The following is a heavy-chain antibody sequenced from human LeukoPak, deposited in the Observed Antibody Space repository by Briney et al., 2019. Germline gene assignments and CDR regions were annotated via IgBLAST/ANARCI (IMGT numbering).Heavy chain of an antibody. J-gene: IGHJ5*02. CDR2: ISYDGSNK. Sequence: GRSLRLSCAASGFTFSSYAMHWVRQAPGKGLEWVAVISYDGSNKYYADSVKGRFTISRDNSKNTLYLQMNSLRAEDTAVYYCARETSITIFGVVIRFFDPWGQGTLVTVSS. V-gene: IGHV3-30*04. CDR1: GFTFSSYA. CDR3: ARETSITIFGVVIRFFDP. D-gene: IGHD3-3*01.